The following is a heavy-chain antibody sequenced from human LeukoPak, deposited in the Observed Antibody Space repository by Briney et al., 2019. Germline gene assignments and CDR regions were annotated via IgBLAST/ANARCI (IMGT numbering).Heavy chain of an antibody. Sequence: GGSLRLSCTASGFTFSAYAMRWVRQAPGKGPEWVSAIRGGGGSAFYADSVEGRFTISRDNSKYTLFLQMNSLRAEDTAVYYCARDPNGDYIGAFDMWGPGTMVTVSS. D-gene: IGHD4-17*01. J-gene: IGHJ3*02. CDR1: GFTFSAYA. V-gene: IGHV3-23*01. CDR2: IRGGGGSA. CDR3: ARDPNGDYIGAFDM.